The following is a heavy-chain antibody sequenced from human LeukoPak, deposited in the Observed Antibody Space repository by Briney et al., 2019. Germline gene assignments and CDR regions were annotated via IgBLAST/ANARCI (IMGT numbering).Heavy chain of an antibody. J-gene: IGHJ3*02. V-gene: IGHV1-69*13. Sequence: SVKVSCKASGGTFISYAISWVRQAPGQGLEWMGGIIPIFGTANYAQKFQGRVTITADESTSTAYMELSSLRSEDTAVYYCARDRSYGFSRAFDIWGQGTMVTVSS. D-gene: IGHD5-18*01. CDR1: GGTFISYA. CDR2: IIPIFGTA. CDR3: ARDRSYGFSRAFDI.